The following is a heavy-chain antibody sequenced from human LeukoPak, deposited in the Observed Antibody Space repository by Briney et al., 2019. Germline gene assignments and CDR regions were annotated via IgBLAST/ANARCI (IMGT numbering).Heavy chain of an antibody. J-gene: IGHJ4*02. Sequence: GASVKVSCKASGGTFSSYAISWVRQAPGQGLEWMGRIIPILGIANYAQKFQGRVTITADKSTSTAYMELSSLRSEDTAVYYCASAPRGSIAVAGTGYWGQGTLVTVSS. CDR3: ASAPRGSIAVAGTGY. D-gene: IGHD6-19*01. CDR2: IIPILGIA. V-gene: IGHV1-69*04. CDR1: GGTFSSYA.